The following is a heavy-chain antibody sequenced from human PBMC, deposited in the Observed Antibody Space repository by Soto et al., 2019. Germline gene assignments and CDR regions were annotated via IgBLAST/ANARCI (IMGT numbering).Heavy chain of an antibody. CDR3: ARARCYLDRYFDY. Sequence: QVQLQESGPGLVKPSQTLSLTCTVSGGSIRSGGYYWSWIRQHPGKGLEWIGYIYYGGSTYYNPSLKGRVTISVDTSKNQFSLKLSSVTAADTAVYYCARARCYLDRYFDYWGQGALVTVSS. V-gene: IGHV4-31*03. CDR1: GGSIRSGGYY. CDR2: IYYGGST. D-gene: IGHD1-1*01. J-gene: IGHJ4*02.